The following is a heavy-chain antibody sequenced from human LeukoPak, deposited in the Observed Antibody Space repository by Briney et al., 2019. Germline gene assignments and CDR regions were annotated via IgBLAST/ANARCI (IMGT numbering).Heavy chain of an antibody. J-gene: IGHJ4*02. CDR3: ARDERDSSGLSLDY. CDR1: GFTFNTYG. D-gene: IGHD6-19*01. Sequence: GGSLRLSCAASGFTFNTYGMHWVRQAPGKGLEWVAFIRYDGSNKYYADSVKGRFTISRDNAKNSLYLQMNSLRAEDTAVYYCARDERDSSGLSLDYWGQGTLVTVSS. V-gene: IGHV3-30*02. CDR2: IRYDGSNK.